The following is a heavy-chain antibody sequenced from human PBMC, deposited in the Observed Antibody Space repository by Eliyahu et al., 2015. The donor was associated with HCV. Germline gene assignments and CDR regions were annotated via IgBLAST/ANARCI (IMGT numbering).Heavy chain of an antibody. J-gene: IGHJ6*02. CDR2: IKQDGSEK. D-gene: IGHD2-21*02. CDR3: ARDPKLYCSSKHGDCYWGSGYYYYGMDV. CDR1: GFTFSSYW. Sequence: EVQLVESGGGLVQPGGSLRLSCAASGFTFSSYWMSWVRQAPXKGLEWVANIKQDGSEKYYVGSVKGRFTISRDNAKNSLYLQMNSLRAEDTAVYYCARDPKLYCSSKHGDCYWGSGYYYYGMDVWGQGTTVTVSS. V-gene: IGHV3-7*03.